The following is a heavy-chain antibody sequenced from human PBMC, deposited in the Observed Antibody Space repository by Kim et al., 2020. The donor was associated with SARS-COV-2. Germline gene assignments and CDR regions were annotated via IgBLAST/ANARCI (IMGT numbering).Heavy chain of an antibody. CDR3: ARRLVGSGSDHFDY. J-gene: IGHJ4*02. CDR2: IYNGGSST. V-gene: IGHV3-23*03. CDR1: GLTFRNYA. D-gene: IGHD3-10*01. Sequence: RGSLRLSCAASGLTFRNYAMSWVRQAPGKGLEWVSVIYNGGSSTYYADSVKGRFTISRDDSKNTLYLQMNSLRAEDTAVYYCARRLVGSGSDHFDYWGQGTLVTVSS.